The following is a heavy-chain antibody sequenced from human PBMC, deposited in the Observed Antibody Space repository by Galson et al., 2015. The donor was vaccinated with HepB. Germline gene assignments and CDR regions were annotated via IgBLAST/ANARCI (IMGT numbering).Heavy chain of an antibody. CDR1: GFTFSDYY. CDR2: ISSSSSYT. Sequence: SLRLSCAASGFTFSDYYMSWIRQAPGKGLEWVSYISSSSSYTNYADSVKGLFTISRDSAKKSLYLQMNSLRAEDTAVYYCARAGDYPTYPYYYGMDVWGQGTTVTVSS. D-gene: IGHD4-17*01. V-gene: IGHV3-11*06. CDR3: ARAGDYPTYPYYYGMDV. J-gene: IGHJ6*02.